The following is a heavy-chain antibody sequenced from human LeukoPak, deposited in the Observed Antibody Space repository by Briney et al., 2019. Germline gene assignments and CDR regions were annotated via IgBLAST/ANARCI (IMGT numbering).Heavy chain of an antibody. Sequence: GGSLRLSCAASGFTFSSYSMNWVRQAPGKGLEWVASISSSSSYIYYADSVKGRFTISRDNAKISLYLQMNSLRAEDTAVYYCATLYHGETDYWGQGTLVTVSS. D-gene: IGHD3-10*01. V-gene: IGHV3-21*01. CDR2: ISSSSSYI. J-gene: IGHJ4*02. CDR1: GFTFSSYS. CDR3: ATLYHGETDY.